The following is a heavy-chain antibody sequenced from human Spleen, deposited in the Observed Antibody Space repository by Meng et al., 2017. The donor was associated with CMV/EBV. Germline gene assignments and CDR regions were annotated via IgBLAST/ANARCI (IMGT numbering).Heavy chain of an antibody. CDR3: ARTYNNDWYYFDY. CDR1: GSTFTGYY. Sequence: ASVKVSCKASGSTFTGYYVHWVRQAPGLGLEWMGWINPNSGGTNYAQKFQGRVTMTRDTSISTAYMELGSLRSDDTAIYYCARTYNNDWYYFDYWGQGTLVTVSS. V-gene: IGHV1-2*02. D-gene: IGHD3-9*01. J-gene: IGHJ4*02. CDR2: INPNSGGT.